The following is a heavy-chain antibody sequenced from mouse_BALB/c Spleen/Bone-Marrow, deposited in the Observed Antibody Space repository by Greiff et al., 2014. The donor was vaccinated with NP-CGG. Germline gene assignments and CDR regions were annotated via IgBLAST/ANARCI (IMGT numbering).Heavy chain of an antibody. Sequence: QVQLQQSGAELVKPGASVKLSCKTSGYTFTSYWTQWIKQRPGQGLGWIGEIFPGTGTTYYNEKFKGKATLTIDTSSSTAYMQLSSLTSEDSAVYFCAREGSRLRGYFDVWGAGTTVTVSS. V-gene: IGHV1S132*01. J-gene: IGHJ1*01. CDR1: GYTFTSYW. CDR3: AREGSRLRGYFDV. D-gene: IGHD1-1*01. CDR2: IFPGTGTT.